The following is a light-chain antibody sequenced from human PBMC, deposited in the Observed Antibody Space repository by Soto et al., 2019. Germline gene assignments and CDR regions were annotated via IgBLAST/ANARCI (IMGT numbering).Light chain of an antibody. CDR3: SSYTTVNTLVS. CDR2: EVS. Sequence: QSVLTQPASVSGSPGQSITISCTGTSSDVGGYNYVSWYQQHPGKAPKLMICEVSNRPSGVSNRFSGSKSGNTASLTISGLQAEDEADYYCSSYTTVNTLVSFGTGTKLTVL. CDR1: SSDVGGYNY. V-gene: IGLV2-14*01. J-gene: IGLJ1*01.